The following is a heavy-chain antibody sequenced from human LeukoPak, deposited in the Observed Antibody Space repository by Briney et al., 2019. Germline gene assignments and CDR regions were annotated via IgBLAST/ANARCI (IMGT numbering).Heavy chain of an antibody. J-gene: IGHJ5*02. CDR1: GFTFSSYA. CDR3: AKAHFDWSNWFDP. CDR2: ISYDGSNK. Sequence: GGSLRLSCAASGFTFSSYAMHWVRQAPGKGLEWVAVISYDGSNKHYADSVKGRFTISRDNSKNTLYLQMNSLRAEDTAVYYCAKAHFDWSNWFDPWGQGTLVTVSS. V-gene: IGHV3-30*04. D-gene: IGHD3-9*01.